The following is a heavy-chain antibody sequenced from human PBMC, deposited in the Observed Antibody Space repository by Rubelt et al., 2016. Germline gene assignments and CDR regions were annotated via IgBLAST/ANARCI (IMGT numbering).Heavy chain of an antibody. CDR1: GGSISSGGYY. CDR3: ARRRIQLPYNWFDP. V-gene: IGHV4-31*03. D-gene: IGHD5-18*01. J-gene: IGHJ5*02. CDR2: IYYSGGT. Sequence: QVQLQESGPGLVKPSQTLSLTCTVSGGSISSGGYYWSWIRQHPGKGLAWIGYIYYSGGTYYNPSLKSRVTISVDTAKNQFSLKLSSVTAADTAVYYCARRRIQLPYNWFDPWGQGTLVTVSS.